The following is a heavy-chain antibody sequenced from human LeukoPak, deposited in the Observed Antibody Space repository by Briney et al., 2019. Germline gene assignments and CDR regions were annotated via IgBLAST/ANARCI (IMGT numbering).Heavy chain of an antibody. J-gene: IGHJ3*02. D-gene: IGHD6-19*01. CDR2: ISGSGGST. V-gene: IGHV3-23*01. CDR3: ATIPWGQWLVRGAFDI. Sequence: GGSLRLSCAASGFTFSSYAMNWVRQAPGKGLEWVSAISGSGGSTYYADSVKGRFTISRDNSKNTLYLQMNSLRAEDTAVYYCATIPWGQWLVRGAFDIWGQGTMVTVSS. CDR1: GFTFSSYA.